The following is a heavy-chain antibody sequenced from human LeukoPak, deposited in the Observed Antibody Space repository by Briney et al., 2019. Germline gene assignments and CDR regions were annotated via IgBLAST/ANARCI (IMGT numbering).Heavy chain of an antibody. D-gene: IGHD5-24*01. V-gene: IGHV4-31*03. J-gene: IGHJ4*02. Sequence: SQTLSLTCTVSGGSISSGGYYWSWIRQHPGKGLEWIGYIYYSGSTNYNPSLKSRVTISVDTSKNQFSLKLSSVTAADTAVYYCAREARDGYVDYWGQGTLVTVSS. CDR2: IYYSGST. CDR3: AREARDGYVDY. CDR1: GGSISSGGYY.